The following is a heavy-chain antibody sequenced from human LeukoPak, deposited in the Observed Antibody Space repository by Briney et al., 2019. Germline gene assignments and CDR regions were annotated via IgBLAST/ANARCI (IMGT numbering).Heavy chain of an antibody. CDR3: ARDYYDSSGIPYYYYGMDV. Sequence: GGSLRLSCAASGFTFSSYGMHWVRQAPGKGLEWVAVIWYDGSNKYYADSVKGRFTISRDNSKNTLYLQMNGLRAEDTAVYYCARDYYDSSGIPYYYYGMDVWGQGTTVTVSS. CDR1: GFTFSSYG. V-gene: IGHV3-33*08. J-gene: IGHJ6*02. D-gene: IGHD3-22*01. CDR2: IWYDGSNK.